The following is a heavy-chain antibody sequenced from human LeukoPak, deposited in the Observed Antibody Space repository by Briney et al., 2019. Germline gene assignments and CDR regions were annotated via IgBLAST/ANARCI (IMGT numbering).Heavy chain of an antibody. CDR1: GFTFSSYE. Sequence: GGSQRLSCAASGFTFSSYEMNWVRQAPGKGLEWVSYISSTGSTIYYADSVKGRFTISRGNAKNSLFLQMNSLRAEDTAVYYCARAGSGSYYLDYWGQGTLVTVSS. D-gene: IGHD3-10*01. CDR3: ARAGSGSYYLDY. J-gene: IGHJ4*02. V-gene: IGHV3-48*03. CDR2: ISSTGSTI.